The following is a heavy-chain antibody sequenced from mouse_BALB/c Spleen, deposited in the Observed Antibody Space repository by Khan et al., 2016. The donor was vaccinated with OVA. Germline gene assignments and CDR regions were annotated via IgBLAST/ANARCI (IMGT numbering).Heavy chain of an antibody. CDR2: IWSDGST. Sequence: QVQLKESGPGLVAPSQSLSITCTISGFSLTNYGVHWVRQPPGKGLEWLVEIWSDGSTTYNSALKSRLTITKDNSKSQVFLKMNSLQTDDTAIYFCARQPYYHYNVMDYWGQGISVTVSS. V-gene: IGHV2-6-1*01. CDR1: GFSLTNYG. J-gene: IGHJ4*01. CDR3: ARQPYYHYNVMDY. D-gene: IGHD2-10*01.